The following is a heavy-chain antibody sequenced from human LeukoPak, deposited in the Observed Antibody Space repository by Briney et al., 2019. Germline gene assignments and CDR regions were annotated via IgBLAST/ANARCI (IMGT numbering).Heavy chain of an antibody. D-gene: IGHD3-10*01. V-gene: IGHV1-46*01. Sequence: ASVKVSCKASGYTFTSYFMHWVRQAPGQGLEWMGIINPSGGSASYAQRFQDRVTMTRDTSTSTVYMELSSLRSEDTAVYYCARAKITMARGVIVEEYNFFDPWGQGTLVTVSS. CDR3: ARAKITMARGVIVEEYNFFDP. CDR1: GYTFTSYF. J-gene: IGHJ5*02. CDR2: INPSGGSA.